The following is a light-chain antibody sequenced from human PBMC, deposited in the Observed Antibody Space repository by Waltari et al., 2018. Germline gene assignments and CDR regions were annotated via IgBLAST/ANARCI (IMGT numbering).Light chain of an antibody. V-gene: IGLV2-14*01. Sequence: QSALTQPTSLSGSPGPSITISCTGTSRDIGFYNSVPWYQQYPGKVPQLRIYDVSDRPAGVSSRFSGSKSGNTASLTISGLQADDEADYYCNSYTGSSSWVFGGGTKLTVL. J-gene: IGLJ3*02. CDR1: SRDIGFYNS. CDR3: NSYTGSSSWV. CDR2: DVS.